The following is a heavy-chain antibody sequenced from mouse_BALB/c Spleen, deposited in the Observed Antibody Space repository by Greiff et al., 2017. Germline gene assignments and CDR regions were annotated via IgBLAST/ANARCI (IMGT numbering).Heavy chain of an antibody. CDR2: ILPGSGST. D-gene: IGHD3-2*01. V-gene: IGHV1-9*01. CDR1: GYTFSSYW. CDR3: ASPRTARATGYYAMDY. Sequence: VQLHQSGAELMKPGASVKISCKATGYTFSSYWIEWVKQRPGQGLEWIGEILPGSGSTNYNEKFKGKATFTADTSSNTAYMQLSSLTSEDSAVYSCASPRTARATGYYAMDYWGQGTSVTVSS. J-gene: IGHJ4*01.